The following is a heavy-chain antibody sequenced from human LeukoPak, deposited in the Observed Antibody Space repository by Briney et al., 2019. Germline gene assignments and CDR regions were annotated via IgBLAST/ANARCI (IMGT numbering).Heavy chain of an antibody. D-gene: IGHD3-10*01. Sequence: GGSLRLSCAASGFTFSSYCMSWVRQAPGKGLEWVANIKQDGSEKYYVDSVKGRFTISRDNAKNSLYLQMNSLRAEDTAVYYCARASSPTYYYGSGRKTLGYWGQGTLVTVSS. CDR1: GFTFSSYC. V-gene: IGHV3-7*01. CDR2: IKQDGSEK. J-gene: IGHJ4*02. CDR3: ARASSPTYYYGSGRKTLGY.